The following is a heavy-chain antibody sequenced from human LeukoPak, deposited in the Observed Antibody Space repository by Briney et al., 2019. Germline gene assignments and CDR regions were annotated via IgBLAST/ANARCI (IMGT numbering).Heavy chain of an antibody. J-gene: IGHJ4*02. CDR3: AKVRRSGYYYFDY. CDR1: GFTFSSYG. Sequence: GGSLRLSCAASGFTFSSYGMHWVRQAPGKGLEWVAVISYDGSNKYYADSVKGRFTISRDNSKNTLYLQMNSLRAEDTAVYYCAKVRRSGYYYFDYWDQGTLVTVSS. CDR2: ISYDGSNK. D-gene: IGHD3-22*01. V-gene: IGHV3-30*18.